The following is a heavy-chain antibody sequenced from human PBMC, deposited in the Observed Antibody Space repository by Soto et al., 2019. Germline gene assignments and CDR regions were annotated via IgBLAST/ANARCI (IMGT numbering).Heavy chain of an antibody. CDR2: IYYSGST. D-gene: IGHD4-17*01. V-gene: IGHV4-59*08. CDR3: ARPSGHFYGDEEGYGAFDI. Sequence: TLSLTCTVSGGSISSYYWSWIRQPPGKGLEWIGYIYYSGSTNYNPSLKSRVTISVDTSKNQFSLKLSSVTAADTAVYYCARPSGHFYGDEEGYGAFDIWGQGTMVTVSS. CDR1: GGSISSYY. J-gene: IGHJ3*02.